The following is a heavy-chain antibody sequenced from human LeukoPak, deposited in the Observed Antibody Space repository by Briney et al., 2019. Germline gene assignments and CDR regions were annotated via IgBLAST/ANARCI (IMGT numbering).Heavy chain of an antibody. Sequence: PSETLSLTCTVSGGSISSSNYYWGWIRQPPGKGLERIGSIYYSGSTYYNPSLKSRVTISVDTSKNQFSLKLSSVTAADTAVYYCATYGGNSGLDYWGQGTLVTVSS. CDR1: GGSISSSNYY. CDR3: ATYGGNSGLDY. J-gene: IGHJ4*02. D-gene: IGHD4-23*01. V-gene: IGHV4-39*01. CDR2: IYYSGST.